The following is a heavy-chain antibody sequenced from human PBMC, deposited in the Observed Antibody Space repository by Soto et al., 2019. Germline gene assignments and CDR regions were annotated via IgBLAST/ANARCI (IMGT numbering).Heavy chain of an antibody. V-gene: IGHV1-2*04. D-gene: IGHD6-6*01. Sequence: ASVKVSCKASGYTFTGYYMHWVRQAPGQGLEWMGWINPNSGGTNYAQKFQGWVTMTRDTSISTAYMELSRLRSDDTAVYYCASGLKYSSLVVVYAFDIWGQGTMVTVSS. CDR3: ASGLKYSSLVVVYAFDI. CDR2: INPNSGGT. J-gene: IGHJ3*02. CDR1: GYTFTGYY.